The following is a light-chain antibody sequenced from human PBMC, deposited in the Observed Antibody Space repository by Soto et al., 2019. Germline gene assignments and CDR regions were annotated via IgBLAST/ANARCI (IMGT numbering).Light chain of an antibody. V-gene: IGLV1-44*01. J-gene: IGLJ2*01. Sequence: QSVRTQPPSGSRTPGQSITISCSGSSSNIGTYTLNWYQHLPGTAPKLLFSTYDQRPSGVADRFSGSKSGTSASLAISGLQSEDEANYYCAAWDDRVNGVVFGGGTKLTFL. CDR2: TYD. CDR3: AAWDDRVNGVV. CDR1: SSNIGTYT.